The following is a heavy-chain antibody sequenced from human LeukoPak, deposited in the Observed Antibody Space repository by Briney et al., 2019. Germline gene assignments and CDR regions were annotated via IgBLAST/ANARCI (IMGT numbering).Heavy chain of an antibody. Sequence: SETLSLTCTVSGGSISSYYWSWIRQPAGKGLRGIGRIYTSGSTNYNPSLKSRVTLSVDTSKNQFSLKLSSVTAADTAVYYCASSVASIGWYSFDYWGPGTMVTVSS. J-gene: IGHJ4*02. V-gene: IGHV4-4*07. CDR2: IYTSGST. CDR1: GGSISSYY. CDR3: ASSVASIGWYSFDY. D-gene: IGHD5-12*01.